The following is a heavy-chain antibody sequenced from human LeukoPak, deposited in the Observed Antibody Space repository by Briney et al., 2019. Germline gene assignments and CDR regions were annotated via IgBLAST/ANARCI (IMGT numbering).Heavy chain of an antibody. V-gene: IGHV3-30*18. CDR2: ISYDGSNK. Sequence: GGSLRLSCAASGFTFSSYGMHWVRQAPGKGLEWVAVISYDGSNKYYADSVKGRFTISRDNSKNTLYLQMNSLRAEDTAVYYCAKDLEFRWSQGTLVTVSS. D-gene: IGHD3-10*01. CDR1: GFTFSSYG. CDR3: AKDLEFR. J-gene: IGHJ4*02.